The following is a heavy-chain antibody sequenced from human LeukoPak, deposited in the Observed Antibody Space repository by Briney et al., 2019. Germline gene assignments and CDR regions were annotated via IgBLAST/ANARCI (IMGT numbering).Heavy chain of an antibody. Sequence: GGSLRLSCAASGFTFDDYGMSWVRHVPRKGLEWVSGINWNGGSTGNADSVKGRFTISRDNAKNSLYLQMTSLRAEDTALYYCARQNGGAEYGDYGHWGQGILVTVSS. CDR3: ARQNGGAEYGDYGH. J-gene: IGHJ4*02. V-gene: IGHV3-20*04. D-gene: IGHD4-17*01. CDR1: GFTFDDYG. CDR2: INWNGGST.